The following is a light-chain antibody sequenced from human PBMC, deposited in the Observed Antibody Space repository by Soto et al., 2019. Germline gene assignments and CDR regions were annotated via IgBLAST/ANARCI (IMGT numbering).Light chain of an antibody. CDR1: PAITRA. CDR3: LQVDNYPPT. J-gene: IGKJ4*01. Sequence: IQLTQSPSSLSASVGDRVTLTCRARPAITRALAWCQQIPGKPPKVLIYDASILESGVPSRFSVSESVTDFTLAISSLQPEDVATSYCLQVDNYPPTSDGGTKVEIK. CDR2: DAS. V-gene: IGKV1D-13*01.